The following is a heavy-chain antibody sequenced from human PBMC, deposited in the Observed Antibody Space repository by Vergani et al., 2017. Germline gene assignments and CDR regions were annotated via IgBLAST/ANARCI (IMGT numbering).Heavy chain of an antibody. Sequence: QVQLQESGPGLVKPSQTLSLTCTVSGGSISSGGYYWSWIRQHPGKGLEWIGYIYYSGSTYYNPSLKSRVTISVDTSKNQFSLKLSSVTAADTAEYYCASSSSPAYYDFWSGYSNFDYWGQGTLVTVSS. CDR1: GGSISSGGYY. CDR3: ASSSSPAYYDFWSGYSNFDY. D-gene: IGHD3-3*01. CDR2: IYYSGST. V-gene: IGHV4-31*03. J-gene: IGHJ4*02.